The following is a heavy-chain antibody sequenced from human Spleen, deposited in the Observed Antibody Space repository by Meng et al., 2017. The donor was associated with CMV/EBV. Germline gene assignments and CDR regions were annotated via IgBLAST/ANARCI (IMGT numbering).Heavy chain of an antibody. Sequence: ASGYTFTGYSMHWVRQAPGQGLEWMGWINPNSGGTNYAQKFQGRVTMTRDTSISTAYMELSRLRSDDTAVYYCARGLRNRYGVFDPWGQGTLVTVSS. D-gene: IGHD1-14*01. CDR1: GYTFTGYS. CDR2: INPNSGGT. J-gene: IGHJ5*02. V-gene: IGHV1-2*02. CDR3: ARGLRNRYGVFDP.